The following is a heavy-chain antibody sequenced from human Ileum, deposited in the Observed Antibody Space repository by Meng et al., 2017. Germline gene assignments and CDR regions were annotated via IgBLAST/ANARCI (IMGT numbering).Heavy chain of an antibody. V-gene: IGHV3-11*01. CDR1: GFTFSDYY. CDR2: ISSSGSTI. CDR3: ARDKYFRDYYDSSGYPCFDY. Sequence: GESLKISCAASGFTFSDYYMSWIRQAPGKGLEWVSYISSSGSTIYYADSVKGRITISRDNAKNSLYLQMNSLRAEDTAVYYCARDKYFRDYYDSSGYPCFDYWGQGTLVTVSS. D-gene: IGHD3-22*01. J-gene: IGHJ4*02.